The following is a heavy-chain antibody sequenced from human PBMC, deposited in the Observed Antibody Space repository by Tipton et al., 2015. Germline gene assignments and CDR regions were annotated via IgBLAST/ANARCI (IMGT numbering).Heavy chain of an antibody. J-gene: IGHJ4*02. CDR3: ARERRSMTLIVGVFDR. D-gene: IGHD3-22*01. V-gene: IGHV3-7*01. CDR1: GFTFRSYW. CDR2: IKYDGSEK. Sequence: SLRLSCAGSGFTFRSYWMTWVRQAPGKGLEWVANIKYDGSEKYHVDSVKGRFTISRDNAKNLLYLQMSGLRVDDTAVYYCARERRSMTLIVGVFDRWGQGTQVTVSS.